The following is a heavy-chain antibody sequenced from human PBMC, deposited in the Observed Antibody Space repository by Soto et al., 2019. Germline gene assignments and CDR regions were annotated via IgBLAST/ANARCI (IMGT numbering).Heavy chain of an antibody. V-gene: IGHV3-7*01. CDR2: IKQDGSEK. CDR3: AADNPSRHAALAI. CDR1: GLNFRAYG. J-gene: IGHJ3*02. Sequence: GGLVRLSWRVVGLNFRAYGVSWIRQVPGKGLEWLGNIKQDGSEKDYVDSVKGRFTISGDSANTSLFLIMDSLRAEDTAVYYCAADNPSRHAALAILVQGTMVTVSS.